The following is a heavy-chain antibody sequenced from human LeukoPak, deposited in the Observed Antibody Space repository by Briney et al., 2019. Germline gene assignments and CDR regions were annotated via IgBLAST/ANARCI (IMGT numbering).Heavy chain of an antibody. Sequence: GGSLRLSCADSGFTLSSYSMNWVRQAPGKGLEWVSSISSSSSYIYYADSVKGRFTISRDNAKNSLYLQMNSLRAEDTAVYYCARPMQAGTTRIAFDIWGQGTMVTVSS. D-gene: IGHD1-1*01. CDR1: GFTLSSYS. V-gene: IGHV3-21*01. CDR2: ISSSSSYI. J-gene: IGHJ3*02. CDR3: ARPMQAGTTRIAFDI.